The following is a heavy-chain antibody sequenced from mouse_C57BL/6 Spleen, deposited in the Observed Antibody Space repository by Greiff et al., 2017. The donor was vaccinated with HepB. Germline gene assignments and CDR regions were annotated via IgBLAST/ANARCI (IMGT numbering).Heavy chain of an antibody. J-gene: IGHJ2*01. CDR3: ARERGFFDY. V-gene: IGHV1-4*01. Sequence: QVQLQQSGAELVRPGASVKMSCKASGYTFTSYTMHWVKQRPGQGLEWIGYINPSNGYTKYNQKFKDKATLTEDKSSSTADMQLSSLTAEDSAVYYCARERGFFDYWGQGTTLTVSS. CDR2: INPSNGYT. CDR1: GYTFTSYT.